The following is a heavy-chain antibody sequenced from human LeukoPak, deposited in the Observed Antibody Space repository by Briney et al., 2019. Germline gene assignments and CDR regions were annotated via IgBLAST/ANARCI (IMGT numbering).Heavy chain of an antibody. CDR3: AKLLGDVTTFDY. CDR2: INQDGSVK. Sequence: PGESLRLSCAGSGFTLSRSWMTWVRQAPGKGLEWVASINQDGSVKHYMDSVKGRFTISRDNAENSLHLQMHSLRAEDTAVYYCAKLLGDVTTFDYWGQGTLVTVSS. CDR1: GFTLSRSW. D-gene: IGHD3-16*01. J-gene: IGHJ4*02. V-gene: IGHV3-7*01.